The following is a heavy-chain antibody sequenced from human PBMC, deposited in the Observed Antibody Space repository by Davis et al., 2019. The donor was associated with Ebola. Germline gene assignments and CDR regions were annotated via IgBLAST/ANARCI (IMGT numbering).Heavy chain of an antibody. CDR1: GFTFSSYS. Sequence: GESLKISCAASGFTFSSYSMNWVRQAPGKGLEWVSYISSSSSTIYYADSVKGRFTISRDNAKNSLYLQMNSLRAEDTAVYYCARDKAIGIAAAGPGWFDPWGQGTLVTVSS. CDR2: ISSSSSTI. J-gene: IGHJ5*02. D-gene: IGHD6-13*01. CDR3: ARDKAIGIAAAGPGWFDP. V-gene: IGHV3-48*04.